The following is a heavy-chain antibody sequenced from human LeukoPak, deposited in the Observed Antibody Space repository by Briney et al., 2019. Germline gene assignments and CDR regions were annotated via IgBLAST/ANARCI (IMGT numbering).Heavy chain of an antibody. D-gene: IGHD4-11*01. CDR3: ARGRTTETTYYYYYHGMDV. CDR1: GGSFSGNY. V-gene: IGHV4-34*01. J-gene: IGHJ6*02. CDR2: INHSGST. Sequence: AETLSLTCAVYGGSFSGNYWSWIRQPPGKGLEWIGEINHSGSTNYNPSLKSRVTISVDTSKNQFSLKLSSVTAADTAVYYCARGRTTETTYYYYYHGMDVWGQGTTVTVSS.